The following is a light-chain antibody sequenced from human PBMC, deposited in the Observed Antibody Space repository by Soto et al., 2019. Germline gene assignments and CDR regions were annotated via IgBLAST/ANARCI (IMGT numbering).Light chain of an antibody. CDR1: SSDVGGYDY. CDR2: EVT. V-gene: IGLV2-14*01. Sequence: QSALTQPASVSGSPGQSIAISCTGTSSDVGGYDYVSWYQQQPDKAPKLMIYEVTKRPSGVSNRFSGSKSGNTASLTISGLRSEDEADYYCSSHARGSTRVFGTGTKLTVL. CDR3: SSHARGSTRV. J-gene: IGLJ1*01.